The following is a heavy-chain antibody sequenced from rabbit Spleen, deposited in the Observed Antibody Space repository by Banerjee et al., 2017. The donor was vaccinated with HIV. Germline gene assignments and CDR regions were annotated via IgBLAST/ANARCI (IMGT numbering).Heavy chain of an antibody. CDR2: IAGSSSGFT. D-gene: IGHD1-1*01. CDR1: GVSFSDKDV. J-gene: IGHJ2*01. Sequence: QEQLVESGGGLVKPEGSLTLTCKASGVSFSDKDVMCWVRQAPGKGLEWIACIAGSSSGFTYSATWAKGRFTCSKTSSTTVTLQLNSLTVADTATYFCVRVNVGDPW. V-gene: IGHV1S45*01. CDR3: VRVNVGDP.